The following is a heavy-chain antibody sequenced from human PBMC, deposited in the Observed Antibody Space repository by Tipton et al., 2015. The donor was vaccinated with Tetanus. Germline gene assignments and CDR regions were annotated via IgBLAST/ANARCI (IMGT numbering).Heavy chain of an antibody. V-gene: IGHV4-59*08. D-gene: IGHD5-24*01. J-gene: IGHJ5*02. CDR1: GGSMSSYY. Sequence: TLSLTCTVSGGSMSSYYWSWIRQPPGKELEWIGYVYYSGTTNYNPSLKSRVTISADTSKNQFSLKVSSVTAADTAVYYCARGFQERWQKSGWFDPWGQGTLVTVSS. CDR3: ARGFQERWQKSGWFDP. CDR2: VYYSGTT.